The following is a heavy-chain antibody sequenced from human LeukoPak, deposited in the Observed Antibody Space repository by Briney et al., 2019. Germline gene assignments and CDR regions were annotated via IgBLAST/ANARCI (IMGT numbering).Heavy chain of an antibody. V-gene: IGHV3-7*03. J-gene: IGHJ4*02. Sequence: GGSLRLSCAASGFTFSNYCMSWVRQTPGKGLEWVAYIKEDVSDKNYVDSLTGTFTISIYNAKNSLYLKMKSLRAEDTAVYYCAKDSPGRAYWGQGNLVTVSS. CDR1: GFTFSNYC. CDR2: IKEDVSDK. D-gene: IGHD1-26*01. CDR3: AKDSPGRAY.